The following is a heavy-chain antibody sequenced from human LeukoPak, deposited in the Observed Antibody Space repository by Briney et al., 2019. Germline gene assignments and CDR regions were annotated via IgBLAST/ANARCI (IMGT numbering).Heavy chain of an antibody. J-gene: IGHJ4*02. Sequence: PGGSLRLSCAASGFTFSSYAMSWVRQAPGKGLEWVSAISGSGGRTYYADSVKGRFTISRANSKTTLYLQMNSLRAEDTAVYYCAKLNADYYGSGIVDYWGQGTLVTVSS. D-gene: IGHD3-10*01. CDR2: ISGSGGRT. CDR3: AKLNADYYGSGIVDY. V-gene: IGHV3-23*01. CDR1: GFTFSSYA.